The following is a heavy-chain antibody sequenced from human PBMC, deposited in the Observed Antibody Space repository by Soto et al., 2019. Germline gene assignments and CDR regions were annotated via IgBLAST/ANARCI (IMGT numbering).Heavy chain of an antibody. V-gene: IGHV2-5*02. J-gene: IGHJ4*02. CDR1: GFSLTTSGVG. CDR3: AHRVLRTVFGLVTTTAIYFDF. D-gene: IGHD3-3*01. Sequence: QITLNESGPTQVKPRQTLTLTCTFSGFSLTTSGVGVGWIRQSPGKAPEWLALIYWDDDKRYSPSLKSRLTITKDTTKKQGFMSISALDPADTATYYCAHRVLRTVFGLVTTTAIYFDFWGQGTPVAVSS. CDR2: IYWDDDK.